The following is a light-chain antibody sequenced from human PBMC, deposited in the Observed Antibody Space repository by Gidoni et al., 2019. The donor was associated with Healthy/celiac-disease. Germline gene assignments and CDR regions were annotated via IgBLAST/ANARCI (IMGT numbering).Light chain of an antibody. CDR3: QQYDKLPFT. Sequence: DIQMTQSPSSLSASVGDRVTITCQPSQDISNYLNWYQQKPGKAPKLLIYDASNLETGVPSRFSGRGSGTDFTFTISSLQPEDIATYYCQQYDKLPFTFGPGTKVDIK. J-gene: IGKJ3*01. CDR1: QDISNY. V-gene: IGKV1-33*01. CDR2: DAS.